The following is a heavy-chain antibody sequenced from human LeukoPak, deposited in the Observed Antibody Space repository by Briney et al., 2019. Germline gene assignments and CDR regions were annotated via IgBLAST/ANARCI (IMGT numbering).Heavy chain of an antibody. J-gene: IGHJ3*02. V-gene: IGHV4-59*01. CDR3: ARDRRYSYGTDAFDI. CDR1: GVSISSYY. D-gene: IGHD5-18*01. CDR2: IYYSGST. Sequence: SETLSLTCTVSGVSISSYYWSWIRQPPGKGLEWIGYIYYSGSTNYNPSLKSRVTISVDTSKNQFSLKLSSVTAADTAVYYCARDRRYSYGTDAFDIWGQGTMVTVSS.